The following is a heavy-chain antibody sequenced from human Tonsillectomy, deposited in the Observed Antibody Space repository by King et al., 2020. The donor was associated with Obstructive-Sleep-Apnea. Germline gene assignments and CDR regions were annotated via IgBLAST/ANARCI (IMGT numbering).Heavy chain of an antibody. Sequence: HVQLQESGPGLVKPSETLSLTCTVSGGSISSYYWSWIRQPPGKGLEWIGYLHYSGSTNYNPSLENRVNISVDKSKKQFSLRLSSVTAADTAVYYCARSVTMIVVVAFDYWGQGTLVTVSS. CDR3: ARSVTMIVVVAFDY. CDR2: LHYSGST. CDR1: GGSISSYY. D-gene: IGHD3-22*01. V-gene: IGHV4-59*01. J-gene: IGHJ4*02.